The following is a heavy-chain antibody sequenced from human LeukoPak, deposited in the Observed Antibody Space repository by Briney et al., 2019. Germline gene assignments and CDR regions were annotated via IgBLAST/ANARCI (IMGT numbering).Heavy chain of an antibody. CDR2: IKQDGSEK. CDR3: ANVVVPAAMDV. Sequence: GGSLRLSCAASRFTFSSYWMSWVRQAPGKGLDWVANIKQDGSEKYYVDSVKGRFTISRDNAKNSLYLQMNSLRAEDTAVYYCANVVVPAAMDVWGQGTTVTVSS. CDR1: RFTFSSYW. J-gene: IGHJ6*02. D-gene: IGHD2-2*01. V-gene: IGHV3-7*01.